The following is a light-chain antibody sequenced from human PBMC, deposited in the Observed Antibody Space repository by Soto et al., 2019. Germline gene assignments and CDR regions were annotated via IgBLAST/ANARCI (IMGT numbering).Light chain of an antibody. Sequence: DIHMTQSPSSLSASVGYIFTITCRASQSISSYLNWYQKKPGKAPKLLIYAASSLQSGVPSRLSGSGYGTDLTITISSMKNEDFETYYCQQSYSNTWTFGQGTKVDIK. J-gene: IGKJ1*01. CDR3: QQSYSNTWT. CDR1: QSISSY. V-gene: IGKV1-39*01. CDR2: AAS.